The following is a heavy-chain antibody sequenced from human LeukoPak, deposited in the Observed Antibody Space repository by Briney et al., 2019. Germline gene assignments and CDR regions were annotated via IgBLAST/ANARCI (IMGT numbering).Heavy chain of an antibody. D-gene: IGHD3-22*01. CDR3: AREVAVTYDSSGYSVDY. J-gene: IGHJ4*02. CDR1: GYTFTSYA. V-gene: IGHV1-3*01. CDR2: INVGNGNT. Sequence: GASVKVSCKASGYTFTSYAMHWVRQAPGQRLEWMGWINVGNGNTKYSQKFQGRVTITRDTSASTAYMELSSLRSDDTAVYYCAREVAVTYDSSGYSVDYWDQGTLVTVSS.